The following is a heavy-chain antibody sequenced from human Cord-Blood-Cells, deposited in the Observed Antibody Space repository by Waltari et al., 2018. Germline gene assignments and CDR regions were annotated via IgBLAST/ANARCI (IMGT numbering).Heavy chain of an antibody. CDR3: ARQLRTMVRGVIITYFDY. J-gene: IGHJ4*02. CDR2: IYPGDADT. Sequence: EVQLVQSGAEVKKPGESLKISCKGSGYSFTSYWIGWVRQMPGKALEWMGIIYPGDADTRSSPSVQGQVTISADKSISTAYLQWSSLKASDTAMYYCARQLRTMVRGVIITYFDYWGQGTLVTVSS. CDR1: GYSFTSYW. D-gene: IGHD3-10*01. V-gene: IGHV5-51*01.